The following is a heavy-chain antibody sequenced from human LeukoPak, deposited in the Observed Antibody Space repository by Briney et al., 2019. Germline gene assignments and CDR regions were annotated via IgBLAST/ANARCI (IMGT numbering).Heavy chain of an antibody. D-gene: IGHD2-15*01. CDR1: GGSISSYY. J-gene: IGHJ6*03. CDR2: IYYSGGT. Sequence: SETLSLTCTVSGGSISSYYWSWIRQPPRKGLEWIGYIYYSGGTYYNPSLKSRVTISVDTSKNQFSLKLSSVTAADTAVYYCARDDCSGGSCYSGLYYYYYYYMDVWGKGTTVTVSS. V-gene: IGHV4-59*12. CDR3: ARDDCSGGSCYSGLYYYYYYYMDV.